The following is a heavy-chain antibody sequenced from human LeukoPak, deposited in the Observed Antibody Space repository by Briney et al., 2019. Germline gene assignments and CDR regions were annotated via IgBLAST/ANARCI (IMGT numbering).Heavy chain of an antibody. CDR2: IKQDAGTE. CDR3: ARGSRDSSGYRYYLNY. V-gene: IGHV3-7*01. Sequence: PGGSLRLSCAASGFTFSSYWMSWVRQAPGKGLEWVASIKQDAGTEYSVDSLKGRFTISRDNAYNPLYLQMNSLRAEDTAVYFCARGSRDSSGYRYYLNYWGQGTLVTVSS. D-gene: IGHD3-22*01. CDR1: GFTFSSYW. J-gene: IGHJ4*02.